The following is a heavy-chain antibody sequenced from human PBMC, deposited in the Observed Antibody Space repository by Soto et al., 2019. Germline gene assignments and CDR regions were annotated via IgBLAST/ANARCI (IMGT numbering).Heavy chain of an antibody. CDR3: ARLTGYCSSTSCYAYYGMDV. D-gene: IGHD2-2*01. CDR2: IYYSGST. V-gene: IGHV4-59*01. CDR1: GGSISSYY. Sequence: LSLTCTVSGGSISSYYWSWIRQPPGKGLEWIGYIYYSGSTNYNPSLKSRVTISVDTSKNQFSLKLSSVTAADTAVYYCARLTGYCSSTSCYAYYGMDVWGQGTTVTVSS. J-gene: IGHJ6*02.